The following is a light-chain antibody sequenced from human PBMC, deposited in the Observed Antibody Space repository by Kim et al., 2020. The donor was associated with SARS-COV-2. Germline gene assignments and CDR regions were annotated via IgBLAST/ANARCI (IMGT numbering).Light chain of an antibody. J-gene: IGLJ2*01. CDR3: QTWDTGVVV. V-gene: IGLV4-69*01. Sequence: QPVLTQSPSASASLGASVKITCTLSSGHSRHAIAWHQQQPEKGPRYLMRLNSDGSHKKGDGIPDRFSGSSSGAERYLTISSLQSEDEADYYCQTWDTGVVVFGGGTQLTVL. CDR2: LNSDGSH. CDR1: SGHSRHA.